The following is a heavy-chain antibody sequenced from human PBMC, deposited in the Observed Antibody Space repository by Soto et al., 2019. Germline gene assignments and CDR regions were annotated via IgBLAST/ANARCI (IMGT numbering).Heavy chain of an antibody. CDR3: ARQSYDSSDYFDY. Sequence: PSETLSLTCTVSGDSITSSTYSWGWIRQPPGKGLEWIGSIYYSGSTYYNPSLNSRVTISVDTSRIHFSLKLISVTAADTAVYYCARQSYDSSDYFDYWGQGTLVTVS. V-gene: IGHV4-39*01. J-gene: IGHJ4*02. CDR1: GDSITSSTYS. CDR2: IYYSGST. D-gene: IGHD3-22*01.